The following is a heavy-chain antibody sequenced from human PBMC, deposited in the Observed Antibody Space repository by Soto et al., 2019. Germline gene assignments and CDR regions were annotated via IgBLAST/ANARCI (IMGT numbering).Heavy chain of an antibody. V-gene: IGHV4-61*01. D-gene: IGHD6-19*01. CDR3: AGDWRGAVAGTFDY. CDR2: IYYSGST. Sequence: SETLSLTCTVSGGSVSSGSYYWSWIRQPPGKGLEWIGYIYYSGSTNYNPSLKSRVTISVDTSKNQFSLKLSSVTAADTAVYYCAGDWRGAVAGTFDYWGQGTLVTVSS. CDR1: GGSVSSGSYY. J-gene: IGHJ4*02.